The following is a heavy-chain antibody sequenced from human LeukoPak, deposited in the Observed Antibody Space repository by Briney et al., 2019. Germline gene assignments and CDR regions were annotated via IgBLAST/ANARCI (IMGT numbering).Heavy chain of an antibody. CDR3: AKAQRRLWFYDGFDM. CDR1: GFTFSSYS. V-gene: IGHV3-48*01. Sequence: GGSLRLSCAASGFTFSSYSMNWVRQAPGKGLEWVSYISSSSSTIYYADSVKGRFTISRDNAKNSLYLQMNSLRPEDTAFYYCAKAQRRLWFYDGFDMWGQGTMVTVSS. D-gene: IGHD2-21*01. CDR2: ISSSSSTI. J-gene: IGHJ3*02.